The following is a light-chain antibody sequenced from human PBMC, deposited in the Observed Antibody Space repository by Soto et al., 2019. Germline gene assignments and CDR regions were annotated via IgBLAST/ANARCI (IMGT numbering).Light chain of an antibody. J-gene: IGKJ1*01. V-gene: IGKV1-39*01. CDR2: AAS. CDR1: QSIRNY. CDR3: QQTDSTPQT. Sequence: DIQMTQSPSSLSASVGDRVTISCRASQSIRNYVSWYQQKPGTAPKLLIRAASTLQSGVPSRFSGSGSGTYFTLTISSLQIEDFATYFGQQTDSTPQTFGQGTNVEI.